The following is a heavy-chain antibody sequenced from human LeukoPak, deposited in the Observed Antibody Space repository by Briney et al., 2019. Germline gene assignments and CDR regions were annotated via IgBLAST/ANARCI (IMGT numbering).Heavy chain of an antibody. D-gene: IGHD4-11*01. V-gene: IGHV4-39*01. Sequence: KPSETLSLTCTVSGGSISSYYWGWIRQPPGKGLEWIGSIYYSGSTYYNPSLNSRVTISVDTSKNQFSLKLRSVTAADTAVYYCARRDMTALTAYAFDIWGQGTMVTVSS. J-gene: IGHJ3*02. CDR3: ARRDMTALTAYAFDI. CDR1: GGSISSYY. CDR2: IYYSGST.